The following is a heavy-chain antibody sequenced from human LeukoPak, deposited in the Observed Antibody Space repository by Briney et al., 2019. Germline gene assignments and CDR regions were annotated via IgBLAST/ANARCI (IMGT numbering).Heavy chain of an antibody. D-gene: IGHD6-13*01. Sequence: SGTLSLTCTVSGGSISSGSYYWSWIRQPAGKGLEWIGRIYTSGSTNYNPSLKSRVTISVDTSKNQFSLKVSSVTAADTAVYYCARSMVLIAAAGKGFDYWGQGTLVTVSS. CDR1: GGSISSGSYY. V-gene: IGHV4-61*02. J-gene: IGHJ4*02. CDR3: ARSMVLIAAAGKGFDY. CDR2: IYTSGST.